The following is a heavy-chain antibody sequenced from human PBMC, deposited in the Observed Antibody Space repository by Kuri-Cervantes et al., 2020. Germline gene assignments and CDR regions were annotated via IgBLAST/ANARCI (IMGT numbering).Heavy chain of an antibody. CDR2: ISSSSSYI. Sequence: GESLKISCAASGFTVSSNYMSWVRQAPGKGLEWVSSISSSSSYIYYADSVKGRFTISRDNAKNSLYLQMNSLRAEDTAVYCCARDGNYYGSGSYFFDYWGQGTLVTVSS. CDR3: ARDGNYYGSGSYFFDY. J-gene: IGHJ4*02. CDR1: GFTVSSNY. V-gene: IGHV3-21*01. D-gene: IGHD3-10*01.